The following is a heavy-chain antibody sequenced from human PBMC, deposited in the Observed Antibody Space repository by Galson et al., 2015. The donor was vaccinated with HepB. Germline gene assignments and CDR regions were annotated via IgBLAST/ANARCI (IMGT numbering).Heavy chain of an antibody. CDR1: GFTFSSYW. D-gene: IGHD2-15*01. V-gene: IGHV3-74*01. CDR3: ARDPFIVVAGTDAFDI. CDR2: INSDGSSI. Sequence: SLRLSCAAYGFTFSSYWMHWVRQAPGKGLVWVSRINSDGSSIRYADSVKGRFSISRDNAKNTLYLQMNRLRAEDTAVYYCARDPFIVVAGTDAFDIWGQGTMVTVSS. J-gene: IGHJ3*02.